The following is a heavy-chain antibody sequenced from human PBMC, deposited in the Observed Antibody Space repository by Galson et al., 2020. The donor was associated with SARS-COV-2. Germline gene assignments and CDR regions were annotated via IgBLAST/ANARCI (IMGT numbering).Heavy chain of an antibody. J-gene: IGHJ4*02. CDR2: TYYTGRT. D-gene: IGHD2-15*01. V-gene: IGHV4-31*03. Sequence: SETLSLTCTVSGGSISRGGYYWSWIRQPPGKGLEWIGYTYYTGRTYYNPSLKSRLTMSVDTSKSQFSLKLTSVTAADTAVYYCARGNCSGGICRKLHHDYWGQGTLVTVSS. CDR1: GGSISRGGYY. CDR3: ARGNCSGGICRKLHHDY.